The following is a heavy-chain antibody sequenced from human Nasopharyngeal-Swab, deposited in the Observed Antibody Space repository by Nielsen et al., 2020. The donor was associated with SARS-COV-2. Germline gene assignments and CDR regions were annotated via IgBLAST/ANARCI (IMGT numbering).Heavy chain of an antibody. Sequence: GGSLRLSCAASRFTFSSYAMSWVRQAPGQGLEWVSAISGSGGRTYYADSVKGRFTLSRDSSKSTLYLQMSSLRAEDTAVYYCAKGSYYPSYYFDYWGQGALVSVSS. D-gene: IGHD1-26*01. CDR2: ISGSGGRT. V-gene: IGHV3-23*01. CDR3: AKGSYYPSYYFDY. CDR1: RFTFSSYA. J-gene: IGHJ4*02.